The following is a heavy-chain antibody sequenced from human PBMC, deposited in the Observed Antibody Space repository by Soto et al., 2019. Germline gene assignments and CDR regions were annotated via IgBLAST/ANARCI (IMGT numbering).Heavy chain of an antibody. D-gene: IGHD6-13*01. CDR2: INHSGST. CDR1: GGSFSGYY. Sequence: PSETLSLTCAVYGGSFSGYYWSWIRQPPGKGLEWIGEINHSGSTNYNPSLKSRVTISVDTSKNQFSLKLSSVTAADTAVYYCARSPPRIAAAATGYYYYYYMDVWGKGTTVTVSS. J-gene: IGHJ6*03. CDR3: ARSPPRIAAAATGYYYYYYMDV. V-gene: IGHV4-34*01.